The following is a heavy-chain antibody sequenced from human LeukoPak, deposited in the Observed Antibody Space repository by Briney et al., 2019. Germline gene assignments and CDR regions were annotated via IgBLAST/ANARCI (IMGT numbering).Heavy chain of an antibody. Sequence: QPSETLSLTCTVSGGSISSSSYYWGWIRQPPGKGLEWIGSIYYSGSTYYNPSLKSRVTISVDTSKNQFSLKLSSVTAADTAVYYCARHWENYSGSPRYFDYWGQGTLVTVSS. V-gene: IGHV4-39*01. D-gene: IGHD1-26*01. CDR3: ARHWENYSGSPRYFDY. CDR2: IYYSGST. J-gene: IGHJ4*02. CDR1: GGSISSSSYY.